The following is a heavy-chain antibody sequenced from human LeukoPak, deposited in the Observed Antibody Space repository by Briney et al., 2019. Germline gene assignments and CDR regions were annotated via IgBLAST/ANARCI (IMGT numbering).Heavy chain of an antibody. Sequence: GGSLRLSCAASGFTFSSYAMSWVRQAPGKGLEWVSAISGSGGSTYYADSVKGRFTISRDNSKNSLYLQMNSLRAEDTAVYYCARDRGYDFWSGYSDYYYYGMDVWGQGTTVTVSS. J-gene: IGHJ6*02. CDR2: ISGSGGST. V-gene: IGHV3-23*01. CDR1: GFTFSSYA. D-gene: IGHD3-3*01. CDR3: ARDRGYDFWSGYSDYYYYGMDV.